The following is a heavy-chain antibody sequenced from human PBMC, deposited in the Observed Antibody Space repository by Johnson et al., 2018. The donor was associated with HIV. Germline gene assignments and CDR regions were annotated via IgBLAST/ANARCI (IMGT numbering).Heavy chain of an antibody. V-gene: IGHV3-66*01. Sequence: VQLVESGGGLVQPGGSLRLSCAASGLTISDNYMSWVRQAPGKGLEWVAVLYSGGSTYYADSVKGRFTISRDNSKNTLYLQMNSLRPEDTAVYYCAKSSSATYYGDAFDMWGQGTMVTVSS. CDR1: GLTISDNY. CDR2: LYSGGST. D-gene: IGHD3-10*01. J-gene: IGHJ3*02. CDR3: AKSSSATYYGDAFDM.